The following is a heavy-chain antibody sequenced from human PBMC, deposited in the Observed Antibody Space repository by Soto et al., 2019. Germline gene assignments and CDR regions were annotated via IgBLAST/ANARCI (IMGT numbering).Heavy chain of an antibody. Sequence: QAHLEQSGAEVKRPGASVKVSCKASGYTFSDFDINWLRQASGQGPEWMGWMNAKSGDTFFAQRFQGKVNMTLDTSLSTAYIEVGSLTSDDTAIYYCARGNPFNYAGFDVWGQGTTVAVSS. CDR1: GYTFSDFD. CDR3: ARGNPFNYAGFDV. CDR2: MNAKSGDT. V-gene: IGHV1-8*01. D-gene: IGHD3-16*01. J-gene: IGHJ6*02.